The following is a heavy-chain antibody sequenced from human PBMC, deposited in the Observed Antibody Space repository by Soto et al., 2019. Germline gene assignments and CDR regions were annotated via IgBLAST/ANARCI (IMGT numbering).Heavy chain of an antibody. CDR2: IYWDDDE. V-gene: IGHV2-5*02. Sequence: QITLKESGPTLVKPTQTLTLTCTFSGFSLSTSGMAVGWIRQPPGKALEWLALIYWDDDERYSPSLKSRLTITKDTSNNHVVLTMTTVDPVDTATYYCVHRRREPSTVRGADFDYWCQGTLVTFSS. CDR1: GFSLSTSGMA. D-gene: IGHD3-10*01. J-gene: IGHJ4*02. CDR3: VHRRREPSTVRGADFDY.